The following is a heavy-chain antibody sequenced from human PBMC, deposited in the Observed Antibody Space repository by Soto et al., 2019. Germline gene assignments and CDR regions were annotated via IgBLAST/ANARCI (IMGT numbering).Heavy chain of an antibody. D-gene: IGHD3-10*01. J-gene: IGHJ6*02. CDR1: GFTFSSYG. CDR3: ARGTAGAGRYYYGMDV. V-gene: IGHV3-33*01. CDR2: IWYDGSNK. Sequence: LRLSCASSGFTFSSYGMHWVRQAPGKGLEWVAVIWYDGSNKYYADSVKGRFTISRDNSKNTLYLQMNSLRAEDTAVYYCARGTAGAGRYYYGMDVWGQGTTVTFSS.